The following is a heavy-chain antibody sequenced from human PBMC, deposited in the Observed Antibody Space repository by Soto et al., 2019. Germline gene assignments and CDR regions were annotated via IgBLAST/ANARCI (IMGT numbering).Heavy chain of an antibody. J-gene: IGHJ4*02. V-gene: IGHV4-31*03. Sequence: SETLSLTCTVSGGSISSGGYYWSWIRQHPGKGLEWIGYIYYSGSTYYNPSLKSRVTISVDTSKNQFSLKLSSVTAADTAVYYCARVIVPDYFDYWGQGTLVTVSS. CDR1: GGSISSGGYY. D-gene: IGHD2-2*01. CDR2: IYYSGST. CDR3: ARVIVPDYFDY.